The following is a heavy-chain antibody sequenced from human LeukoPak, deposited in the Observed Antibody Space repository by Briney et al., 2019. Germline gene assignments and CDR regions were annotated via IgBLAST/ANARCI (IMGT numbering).Heavy chain of an antibody. CDR1: GGSISSYY. CDR3: ARDLMYYYCMDV. V-gene: IGHV4-59*01. Sequence: PSETLSLTCTVSGGSISSYYWSWIRQPPGKGLEWIGYIYYSGSTNYNPSLKSRVTISVDTSKNQFSLKLSSVTAADTAVYYCARDLMYYYCMDVWGQGTTVTVSS. D-gene: IGHD2-8*01. J-gene: IGHJ6*02. CDR2: IYYSGST.